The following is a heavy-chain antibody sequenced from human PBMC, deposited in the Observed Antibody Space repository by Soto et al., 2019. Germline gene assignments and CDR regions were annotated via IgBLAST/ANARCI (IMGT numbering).Heavy chain of an antibody. V-gene: IGHV3-30-3*01. CDR1: GFTFSSYA. J-gene: IGHJ3*02. CDR2: ISYDGSNK. D-gene: IGHD2-15*01. Sequence: PGGSLRLSCAASGFTFSSYAMHWVRQAPGKGLEWVAVISYDGSNKYYADSVKGRFTISRDNSKNTLYLQMNSLRAEDTAVYYCARLVVAASYSFDSWGQGTMDTVSS. CDR3: ARLVVAASYSFDS.